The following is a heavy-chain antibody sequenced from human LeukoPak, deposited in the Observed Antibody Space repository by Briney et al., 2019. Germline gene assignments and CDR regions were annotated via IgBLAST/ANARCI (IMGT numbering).Heavy chain of an antibody. J-gene: IGHJ4*02. V-gene: IGHV3-7*01. CDR1: GFTFNTYW. CDR3: ARSSNRQDDF. CDR2: IVPDGSGR. D-gene: IGHD1-14*01. Sequence: PGGSLRLSCAASGFTFNTYWMSWVRQAPGKGLEWVTSIVPDGSGRYYVDSVKGRFTISRDNAKNSLFLQMNSLRAEDTALYHCARSSNRQDDFWGQGTLVTVSS.